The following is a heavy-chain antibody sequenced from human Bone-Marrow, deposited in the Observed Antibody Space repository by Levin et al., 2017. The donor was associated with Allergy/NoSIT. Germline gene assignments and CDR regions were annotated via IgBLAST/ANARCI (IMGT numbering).Heavy chain of an antibody. CDR1: EFTFSKFD. D-gene: IGHD3-10*01. V-gene: IGHV3-30*18. CDR2: ISSDGSNK. J-gene: IGHJ4*02. Sequence: GESLKISCAASEFTFSKFDIHWVRQAPGKGLEWLSVISSDGSNKFYADSVKGRFTISRDNSKNTLYLQMNSLRAEDTALYYCAKPRVRGAYSLDYWGQGALVTVSS. CDR3: AKPRVRGAYSLDY.